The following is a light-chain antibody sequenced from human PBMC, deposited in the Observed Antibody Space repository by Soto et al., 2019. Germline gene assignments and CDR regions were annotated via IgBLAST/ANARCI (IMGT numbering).Light chain of an antibody. CDR3: QSYDNSLSGYV. J-gene: IGLJ1*01. V-gene: IGLV1-40*01. CDR1: SSNIGANYD. CDR2: GNS. Sequence: QAVVTQPPSVSGAPGQRVTISCTGSSSNIGANYDVHWYQQLPGTAPKPLIYGNSNRPSGVPDRFSGSKSGTSATLVITGLQAEDEADYFCQSYDNSLSGYVFGTGTKLTVL.